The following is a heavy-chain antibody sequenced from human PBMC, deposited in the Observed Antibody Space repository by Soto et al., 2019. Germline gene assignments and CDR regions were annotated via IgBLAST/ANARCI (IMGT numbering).Heavy chain of an antibody. D-gene: IGHD3-10*01. CDR2: IKSKTDGGTT. CDR1: GFTFSNAW. Sequence: PGGSLRLSCAASGFTFSNAWMSWVRQAPGKGLEWVGRIKSKTDGGTTDYAAPVKGRFTISRDDSKNTLYLQMNSLKTEDTAVYYFTTVPPVDRGGHYWGQGTLVTVFS. J-gene: IGHJ4*02. V-gene: IGHV3-15*01. CDR3: TTVPPVDRGGHY.